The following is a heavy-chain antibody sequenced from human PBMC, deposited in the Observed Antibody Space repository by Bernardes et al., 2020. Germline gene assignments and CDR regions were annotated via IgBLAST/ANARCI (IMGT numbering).Heavy chain of an antibody. Sequence: SQCLSLTCIVSGDSISSSSYYWGGIRQPPGQGLEWLGSIYYSGSTFYNPSLKSRVTISVDPSKNQFSLKLSFVTAADTAVDYCARRGSSLYQKHWGQGTLVTVPS. CDR3: ARRGSSLYQKH. CDR2: IYYSGST. J-gene: IGHJ1*01. V-gene: IGHV4-39*01. CDR1: GDSISSSSYY. D-gene: IGHD6-13*01.